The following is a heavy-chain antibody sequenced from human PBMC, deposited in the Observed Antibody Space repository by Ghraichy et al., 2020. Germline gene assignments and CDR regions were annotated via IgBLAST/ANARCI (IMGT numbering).Heavy chain of an antibody. CDR3: ASRMFSSSCYRIPDYGVDV. CDR2: IYYSGST. Sequence: SETLSLTCTVSGDSISSSSYYWGWIRQSPGKGLEWIGSIYYSGSTYHNPSLNSRVTISTDTSKNQFSLKLSSVTAADTAVYYCASRMFSSSCYRIPDYGVDVWGQGTTVTVSS. J-gene: IGHJ6*02. CDR1: GDSISSSSYY. V-gene: IGHV4-39*01. D-gene: IGHD6-13*01.